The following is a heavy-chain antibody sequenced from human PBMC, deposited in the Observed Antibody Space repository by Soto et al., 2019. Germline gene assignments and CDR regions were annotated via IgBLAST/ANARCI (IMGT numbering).Heavy chain of an antibody. Sequence: VSGPTLVNPTQTLTLTCTFSGFSLSTSGVDVGWIRQPPGKALEWLAVIYWDDNKHYSPSLKSRLTITKDTSKNQVVLTMTNMDPVDTATYYCAHKGYGDYPLDYWGQGTLVTVSS. CDR2: IYWDDNK. CDR1: GFSLSTSGVD. V-gene: IGHV2-5*02. J-gene: IGHJ4*02. CDR3: AHKGYGDYPLDY. D-gene: IGHD4-17*01.